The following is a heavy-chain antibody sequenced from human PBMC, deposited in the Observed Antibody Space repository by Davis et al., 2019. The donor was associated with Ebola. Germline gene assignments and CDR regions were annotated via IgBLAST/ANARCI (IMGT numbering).Heavy chain of an antibody. CDR2: IDHSGTT. V-gene: IGHV4-34*01. D-gene: IGHD2-15*01. CDR3: ARDRYDCSGGSCYWEFDY. Sequence: SETLSLTCAVSGGPFNGYYWSWIRQPPGKGLEWVAAIDHSGTTTYNSSLKSRITIAVDTSKKQFSLRLISVTAADTAVYYCARDRYDCSGGSCYWEFDYWGQGTLVTVSS. J-gene: IGHJ4*02. CDR1: GGPFNGYY.